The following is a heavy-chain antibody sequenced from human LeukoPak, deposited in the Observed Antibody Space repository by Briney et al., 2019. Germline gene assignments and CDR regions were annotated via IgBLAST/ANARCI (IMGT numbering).Heavy chain of an antibody. D-gene: IGHD5-18*01. V-gene: IGHV3-30-3*01. Sequence: GGSLRLSCAASGFTFSGYAMYWVRQAPGKGLEWVTVISYDGNNINYADSVKGRFTISRDNSKQTVCLQMNSLRVEDTGVYYCARGESGYSYGYKSDYWGQGTLVTVSS. CDR3: ARGESGYSYGYKSDY. CDR1: GFTFSGYA. J-gene: IGHJ4*02. CDR2: ISYDGNNI.